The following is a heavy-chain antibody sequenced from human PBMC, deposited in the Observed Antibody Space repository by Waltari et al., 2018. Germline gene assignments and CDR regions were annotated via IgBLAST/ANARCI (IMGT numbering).Heavy chain of an antibody. V-gene: IGHV3-21*01. CDR2: ISGSSTYI. J-gene: IGHJ4*02. Sequence: EVQLVESGGGLVKPGGALRLSCAASAFTFSSYSMNWVRQAPGKELEWVSSISGSSTYIYYADSVKGRFTISRDNAKKSLYLQMNSLRAEDTAVYYCARDPAITAPSDYWGQGTLVTVSS. CDR3: ARDPAITAPSDY. D-gene: IGHD1-20*01. CDR1: AFTFSSYS.